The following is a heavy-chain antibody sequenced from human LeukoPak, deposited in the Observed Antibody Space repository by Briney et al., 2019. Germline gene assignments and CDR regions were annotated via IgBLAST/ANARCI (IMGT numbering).Heavy chain of an antibody. CDR3: ARETYYYDSSGYYDLFDY. V-gene: IGHV4-38-2*02. D-gene: IGHD3-22*01. J-gene: IGHJ4*02. Sequence: SETLSLTCTVSGYSISSGYYWGWIRQPPGKGLEWIGSIYHSGSTYYNPSLKSRVTISVDTSKNQFSLKLSSVTAADTAVYYCARETYYYDSSGYYDLFDYWGQGTLVTVSS. CDR1: GYSISSGYY. CDR2: IYHSGST.